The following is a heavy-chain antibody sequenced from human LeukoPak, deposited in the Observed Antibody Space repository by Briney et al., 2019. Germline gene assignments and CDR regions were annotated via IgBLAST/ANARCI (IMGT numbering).Heavy chain of an antibody. CDR3: ARRPRDTSGYYLGAFHD. D-gene: IGHD3-22*01. CDR2: IGASGADT. V-gene: IGHV3-23*01. J-gene: IGHJ3*01. CDR1: GFTFRNYA. Sequence: GGSLRLSCAASGFTFRNYAMTWVRQAPGKGLEWVSVIGASGADTYYSDSVKGRFTVFRDNSQNTLFLHMSSLRAEDTAVYFCARRPRDTSGYYLGAFHDWGQGTTVTVSS.